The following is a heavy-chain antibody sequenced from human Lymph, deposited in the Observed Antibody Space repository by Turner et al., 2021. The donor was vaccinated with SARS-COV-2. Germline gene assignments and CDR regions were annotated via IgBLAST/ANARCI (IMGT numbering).Heavy chain of an antibody. J-gene: IGHJ4*02. CDR1: GFTFSSFA. CDR2: ISYDGGNK. V-gene: IGHV3-30-3*01. D-gene: IGHD1-26*01. CDR3: ARGLSGNYYFFDY. Sequence: QVQLVESGGGVVQPGRSLRPSCSASGFTFSSFAMHWVRQAPGKGREWVALISYDGGNKYYADSVKGRFTISRDNSKNTLYLHMNSLRAEDTAVYYCARGLSGNYYFFDYWGQGTLVTVSS.